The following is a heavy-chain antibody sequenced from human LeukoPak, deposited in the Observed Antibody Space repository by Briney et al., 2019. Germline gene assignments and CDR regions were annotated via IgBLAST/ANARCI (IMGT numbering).Heavy chain of an antibody. V-gene: IGHV4-39*02. CDR3: AANSADYNTLGSSYKV. Sequence: SETLSLTCTVSSASITSSPYFWGWIRQSPGKGLEGIGSISYSGTTYYNPSLKSRVTISVDTSKNYFSLKLTSVPAADTAVFYCAANSADYNTLGSSYKVWGQGTLVTVSS. CDR1: SASITSSPYF. CDR2: ISYSGTT. D-gene: IGHD3-10*01. J-gene: IGHJ4*02.